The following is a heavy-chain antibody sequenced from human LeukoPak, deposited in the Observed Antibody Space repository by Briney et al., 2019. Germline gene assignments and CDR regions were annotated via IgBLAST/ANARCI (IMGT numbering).Heavy chain of an antibody. Sequence: SETLSLTCTVSGGSISSGSYYWSWIRQPAGKGLEWIGRIYTSGSTNYNPSLKSRVTISVDTSKNQFSLKLSSVTAADTAVYYCARGISITMVRGVKDAFDIWGQGTMVTVSS. CDR2: IYTSGST. CDR3: ARGISITMVRGVKDAFDI. CDR1: GGSISSGSYY. V-gene: IGHV4-61*02. J-gene: IGHJ3*02. D-gene: IGHD3-10*01.